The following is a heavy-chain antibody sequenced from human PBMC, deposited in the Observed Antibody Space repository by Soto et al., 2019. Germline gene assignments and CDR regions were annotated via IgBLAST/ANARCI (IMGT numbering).Heavy chain of an antibody. CDR1: GYGFTTYY. CDR3: VRASTPLVEPTPYYFDY. CDR2: INPSSGTT. J-gene: IGHJ4*02. D-gene: IGHD1-1*01. Sequence: QVQLVQSGAEVKKPGASVKVSCKASGYGFTTYYMYWVRQAPGQGLAWVGMINPSSGTTIYAHNFQGRVTVTRDTSTSTVYMELSSLRSEDTAVYYCVRASTPLVEPTPYYFDYWGQGTLVTVSS. V-gene: IGHV1-46*01.